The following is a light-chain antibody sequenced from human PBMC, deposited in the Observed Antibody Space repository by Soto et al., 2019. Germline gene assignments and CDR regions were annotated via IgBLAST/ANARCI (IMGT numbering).Light chain of an antibody. J-gene: IGLJ2*01. Sequence: QPVLTQPPSVSGAPGQRVTISCTGSSSNIGAGYDVHWYQQLPGTAPKLLIYGNSNRPSGVPDRFSGSKSGTSASLAITGLQAEDEADYYCQSYDRSLSASVLFGGGTKVTVL. CDR3: QSYDRSLSASVL. CDR2: GNS. V-gene: IGLV1-40*01. CDR1: SSNIGAGYD.